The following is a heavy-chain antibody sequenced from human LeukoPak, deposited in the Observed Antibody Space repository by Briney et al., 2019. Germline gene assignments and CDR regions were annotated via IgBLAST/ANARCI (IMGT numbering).Heavy chain of an antibody. J-gene: IGHJ4*02. CDR3: ASYSSGWESDY. D-gene: IGHD6-19*01. Sequence: ASVKVSCTASGYTFTSYAMNWVRQAPGQGLEWMGWINTNTGNPTYAQGFTGRFVFSLDTSVSTAYLQISSLKAEDTAVYYCASYSSGWESDYWGQGTLVTVSS. V-gene: IGHV7-4-1*02. CDR1: GYTFTSYA. CDR2: INTNTGNP.